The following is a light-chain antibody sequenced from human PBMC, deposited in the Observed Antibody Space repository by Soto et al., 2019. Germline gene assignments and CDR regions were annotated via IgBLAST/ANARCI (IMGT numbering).Light chain of an antibody. CDR2: SND. CDR3: AAWDDTRGGHVA. J-gene: IGLJ2*01. V-gene: IGLV1-44*01. Sequence: QSVLTQSPSASGTPGQRVTISCSGKSSNIGMNSVNWYQQVPGAAPKLLIYSNDQRPSGVPHRISGSRSGTSASLAISELQSEDEADYYCAAWDDTRGGHVAFGGGTKLTVL. CDR1: SSNIGMNS.